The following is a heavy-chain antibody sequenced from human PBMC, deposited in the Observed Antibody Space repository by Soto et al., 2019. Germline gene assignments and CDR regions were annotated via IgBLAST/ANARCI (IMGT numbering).Heavy chain of an antibody. CDR1: GGSFSGYY. V-gene: IGHV4-34*01. Sequence: TLSLTCAVYGGSFSGYYWSWIRQPPGKGLEWTGEINHSGSTNYNPSLKSRVTISVDTSKNQFSLKLSSVTAADTAVYYCARGPRPIRYTVTRYYCYYGMDVWGQGTTVTVSS. CDR2: INHSGST. CDR3: ARGPRPIRYTVTRYYCYYGMDV. J-gene: IGHJ6*02. D-gene: IGHD4-17*01.